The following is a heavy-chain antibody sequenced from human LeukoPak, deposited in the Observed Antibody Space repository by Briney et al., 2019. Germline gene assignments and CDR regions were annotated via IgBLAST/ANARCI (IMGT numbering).Heavy chain of an antibody. D-gene: IGHD2-15*01. CDR3: ASDHCSGGSCYPDY. CDR1: GYSISTGYY. Sequence: SETLSLTCTVSGYSISTGYYWGWIRQPPGKGLEWIGSMYHSGSTYYNPSLKSRVTMSADTSKNQFSLKLNSVTAADTAVYYCASDHCSGGSCYPDYWGQGTLVTVSS. V-gene: IGHV4-38-2*02. CDR2: MYHSGST. J-gene: IGHJ4*02.